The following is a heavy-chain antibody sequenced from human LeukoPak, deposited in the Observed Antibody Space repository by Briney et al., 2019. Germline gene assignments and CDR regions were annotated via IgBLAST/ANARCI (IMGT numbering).Heavy chain of an antibody. CDR2: IRSSGSNR. D-gene: IGHD5-18*01. V-gene: IGHV3-48*03. CDR3: ARDGYSYGFFDY. Sequence: GGSLRLSCATSGFSFSSFEMNWVRQAPGKVLEWFSHIRSSGSNRYYADSVKGRFTISRDKAKNSLYLQMNSLRAEDTAVYYCARDGYSYGFFDYWGQGTLVTVSS. CDR1: GFSFSSFE. J-gene: IGHJ4*02.